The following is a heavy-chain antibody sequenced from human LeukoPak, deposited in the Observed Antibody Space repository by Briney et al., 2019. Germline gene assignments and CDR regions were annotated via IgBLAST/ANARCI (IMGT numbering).Heavy chain of an antibody. CDR1: GGSISRSSYY. V-gene: IGHV4-39*02. Sequence: PSETLSLTCTVPGGSISRSSYYWGWIRQPPGKGLEWIASIYYSGSTYYNPSLKSRVTISVDTSKNQFSLKLSSVTAADTAVYYCAREVSSTAIINYWGQGTLVTVSS. D-gene: IGHD5-18*01. CDR3: AREVSSTAIINY. CDR2: IYYSGST. J-gene: IGHJ4*02.